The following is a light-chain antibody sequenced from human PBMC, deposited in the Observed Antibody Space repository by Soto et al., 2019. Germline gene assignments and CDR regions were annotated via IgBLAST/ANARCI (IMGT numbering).Light chain of an antibody. CDR2: DAS. V-gene: IGKV3-11*01. CDR3: QQRVNWPPT. CDR1: QSVSDY. Sequence: VLTQSPARLSLSPGERATLSCRAGQSVSDYLAWYQQKPGQPPRLLFFDASNRATGVPDRFSAGGSGTDFTLITSSLEPEDFAFDYCQQRVNWPPTFGGGNKVEI. J-gene: IGKJ4*01.